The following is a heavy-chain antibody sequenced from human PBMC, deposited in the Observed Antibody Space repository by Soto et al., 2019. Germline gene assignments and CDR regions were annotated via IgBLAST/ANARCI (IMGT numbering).Heavy chain of an antibody. J-gene: IGHJ4*02. V-gene: IGHV3-30*18. CDR3: AKALGELSPESYDY. Sequence: QVPLVESGGGVVQPGRSLRLSCAASGFTFSSYAMHWVRQAPGKGLEWVAVISYDGSDKYYADSVKGRFTISRDNSKNTLNLQMNSLRADDTAVYYCAKALGELSPESYDYWGQGTLITVSS. D-gene: IGHD3-16*02. CDR1: GFTFSSYA. CDR2: ISYDGSDK.